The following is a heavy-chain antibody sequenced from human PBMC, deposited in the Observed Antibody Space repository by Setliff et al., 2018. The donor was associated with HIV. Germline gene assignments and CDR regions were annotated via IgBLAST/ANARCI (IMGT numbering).Heavy chain of an antibody. Sequence: GGSLRLSCAPSGFTFGSYAMSWVRQAPAKGLEWVSVISGSGDSTFYADSLKGRFTISRDNSKNTLYLQMNSMRAEDTAVYYCAKTLPTLYPPHDYYFAMDVWGQGTTVTVSS. D-gene: IGHD2-15*01. CDR3: AKTLPTLYPPHDYYFAMDV. V-gene: IGHV3-23*01. CDR1: GFTFGSYA. CDR2: ISGSGDST. J-gene: IGHJ6*02.